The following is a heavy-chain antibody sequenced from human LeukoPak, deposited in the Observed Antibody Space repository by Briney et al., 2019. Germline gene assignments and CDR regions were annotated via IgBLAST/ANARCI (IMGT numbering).Heavy chain of an antibody. CDR3: ARERSINYYDSSGYPSDAFDI. Sequence: SEILSLICTVSGGSISSYYWSWIRQPPGKGLEWIGYIYYSGSTNYNPSLKSRVTISVDTSKDQFSLKLSSVTAADTAVYYCARERSINYYDSSGYPSDAFDIWGQGTMVTVSS. CDR2: IYYSGST. CDR1: GGSISSYY. D-gene: IGHD3-22*01. J-gene: IGHJ3*02. V-gene: IGHV4-59*01.